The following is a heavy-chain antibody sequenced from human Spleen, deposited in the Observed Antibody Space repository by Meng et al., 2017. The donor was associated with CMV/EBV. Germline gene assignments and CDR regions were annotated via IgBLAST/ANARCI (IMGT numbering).Heavy chain of an antibody. CDR1: GYYS. J-gene: IGHJ2*01. V-gene: IGHV4-30-4*08. D-gene: IGHD3-22*01. Sequence: GYYSWSWIRQPPGKGLEWIGSIFYGGRTYYNPSLKSRVTISLDMSNNQFSLKLTSVTAADTAVYYCARLYHDSSGYYYGGNWYFDLWGRGTLVTVSS. CDR3: ARLYHDSSGYYYGGNWYFDL. CDR2: IFYGGRT.